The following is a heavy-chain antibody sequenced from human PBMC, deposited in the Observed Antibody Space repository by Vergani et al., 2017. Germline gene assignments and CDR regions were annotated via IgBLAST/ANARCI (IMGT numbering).Heavy chain of an antibody. CDR2: IGTAGDT. CDR1: GFTFSSYD. Sequence: EVQLVESGGGLVQPGGSLRLSCAASGFTFSSYDMHWVRQATGKGLEWVSAIGTAGDTYYPGSVKGRFTISRENAKNSLYLQMNSLRAGDTAIYYGARAVSTTVGDPPGYWGQGTLVTVSS. V-gene: IGHV3-13*01. J-gene: IGHJ4*02. CDR3: ARAVSTTVGDPPGY. D-gene: IGHD4-23*01.